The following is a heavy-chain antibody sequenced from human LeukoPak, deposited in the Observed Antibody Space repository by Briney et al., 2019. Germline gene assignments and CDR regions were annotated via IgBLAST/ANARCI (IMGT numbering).Heavy chain of an antibody. CDR3: ASAVAGPYYFDY. CDR2: IYYSGST. CDR1: GGSISSSSYY. J-gene: IGHJ4*02. Sequence: SETLSLTCTVSGGSISSSSYYWGWIRQPPGKGLKWIGSIYYSGSTYYNPSLKSRVTISVDTSKNQFSLKLSSVTAADTAVYYCASAVAGPYYFDYWGQGTLVTVSS. D-gene: IGHD6-19*01. V-gene: IGHV4-39*01.